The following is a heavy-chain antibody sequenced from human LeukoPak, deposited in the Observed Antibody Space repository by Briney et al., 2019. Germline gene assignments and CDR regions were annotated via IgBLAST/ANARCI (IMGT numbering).Heavy chain of an antibody. D-gene: IGHD6-13*01. V-gene: IGHV3-23*01. CDR3: AKASSSWYSEIDY. CDR2: ISGSGGST. Sequence: GGSLRLSCAASGFTFNTYAMAWVRRAPGKGLEWVSSISGSGGSTNYADSVKGRFFISRDKSGNTLFLQMSSLRAEDTAVYYCAKASSSWYSEIDYWGQGTQVTVSS. J-gene: IGHJ4*02. CDR1: GFTFNTYA.